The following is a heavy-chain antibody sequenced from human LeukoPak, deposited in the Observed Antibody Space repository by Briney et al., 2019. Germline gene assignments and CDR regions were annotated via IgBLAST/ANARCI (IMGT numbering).Heavy chain of an antibody. CDR2: ILSCGIK. CDR1: RFTFSRYE. CDR3: AREDTGVTFDI. V-gene: IGHV3-48*03. D-gene: IGHD2-8*01. J-gene: IGHJ3*02. Sequence: PRGSLRLSCAASRFTFSRYEMNWVRQAPGEGLEWVSYILSCGIKHYGDSVKGRFTISRDNAKNSLYLQMNSPRVEDTAVYYCAREDTGVTFDIWGQGTVVTVSS.